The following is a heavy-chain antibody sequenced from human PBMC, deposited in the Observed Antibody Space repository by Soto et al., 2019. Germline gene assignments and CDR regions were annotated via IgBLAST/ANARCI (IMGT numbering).Heavy chain of an antibody. CDR1: GGSISSYY. CDR3: ARDTGTTGVDY. J-gene: IGHJ4*02. CDR2: IYYSGST. D-gene: IGHD1-1*01. Sequence: PSETLSLTCTVSGGSISSYYWGWIRQPPGKGLEWIGYIYYSGSTNYNPSLKSRVTISVDTSKNQFSLKLSSVTAADTAVYYFARDTGTTGVDYWGQGTLVTVSS. V-gene: IGHV4-59*01.